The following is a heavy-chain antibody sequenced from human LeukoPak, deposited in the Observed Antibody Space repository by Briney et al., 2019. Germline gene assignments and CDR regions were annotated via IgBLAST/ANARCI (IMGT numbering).Heavy chain of an antibody. CDR2: IYYSGST. CDR3: ARDRAVTMVRGVTFWFDP. Sequence: SETLSLTCTVSGGSISSGGYYWSWIRQHPGKGLEWIGYIYYSGSTYYNPSLKSRVTISVDTSKNQFSLKLSSVTAADTAVYYCARDRAVTMVRGVTFWFDPWDQGTLVTVSS. J-gene: IGHJ5*02. D-gene: IGHD3-10*01. CDR1: GGSISSGGYY. V-gene: IGHV4-31*03.